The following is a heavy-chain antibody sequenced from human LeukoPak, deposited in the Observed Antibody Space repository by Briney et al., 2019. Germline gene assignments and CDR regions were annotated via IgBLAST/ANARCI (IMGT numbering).Heavy chain of an antibody. Sequence: SETLSLTCTVSGGSISSYYWSWIRQPPGKGLEWIGYIYYSGSTNYNPSLKSRVTISVDTSKNQFSLKLSSVTAADTAVYYCARVPYDYHYYYGMDVWGQGTTVTVSS. CDR3: ARVPYDYHYYYGMDV. V-gene: IGHV4-59*01. D-gene: IGHD4-17*01. CDR1: GGSISSYY. CDR2: IYYSGST. J-gene: IGHJ6*02.